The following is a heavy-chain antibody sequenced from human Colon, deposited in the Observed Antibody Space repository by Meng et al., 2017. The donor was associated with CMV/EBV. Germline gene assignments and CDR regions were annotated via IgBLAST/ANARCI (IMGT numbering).Heavy chain of an antibody. CDR3: ARDGHYDFWSGYYQGRYYFDY. CDR2: ISYDGGNK. J-gene: IGHJ4*02. V-gene: IGHV3-30-3*01. CDR1: GFTFSSYA. D-gene: IGHD3-3*01. Sequence: GESLKISCAASGFTFSSYAMHWVRQAPGKGLEWVAVISYDGGNKYYADSVKGRFTISRDNSKNTLYLQMNSLRAEDTAVYYCARDGHYDFWSGYYQGRYYFDYWGQGTLVTVSS.